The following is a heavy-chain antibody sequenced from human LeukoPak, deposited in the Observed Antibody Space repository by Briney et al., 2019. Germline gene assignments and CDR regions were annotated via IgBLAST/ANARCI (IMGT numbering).Heavy chain of an antibody. D-gene: IGHD3/OR15-3a*01. CDR1: GYTFTGYY. V-gene: IGHV1-2*02. Sequence: ASVKVSCKASGYTFTGYYMHWVRQAPGQGLEWMGWINPNSGGTNYAQKFQGRVTMTRDTSISTAYMELSRLRSDDTAVYYCARKFLVGPRPLYDFWTVSFPPYYYGMDVWGQGTTVTVSS. J-gene: IGHJ6*02. CDR2: INPNSGGT. CDR3: ARKFLVGPRPLYDFWTVSFPPYYYGMDV.